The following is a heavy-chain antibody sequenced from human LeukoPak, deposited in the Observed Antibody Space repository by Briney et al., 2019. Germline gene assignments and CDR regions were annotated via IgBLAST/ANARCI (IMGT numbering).Heavy chain of an antibody. Sequence: PGESLRLSCAASGFTFSSYSMSWVRQAPGKGLEWVSYISSSSSTIYYADSVKGRFTISRDNAKNSLYLQMNSLRAEDTAVYYCAKDPGYSSGWYTGFGDYWGQGTLVTVSS. J-gene: IGHJ4*02. D-gene: IGHD6-19*01. CDR2: ISSSSSTI. V-gene: IGHV3-48*04. CDR3: AKDPGYSSGWYTGFGDY. CDR1: GFTFSSYS.